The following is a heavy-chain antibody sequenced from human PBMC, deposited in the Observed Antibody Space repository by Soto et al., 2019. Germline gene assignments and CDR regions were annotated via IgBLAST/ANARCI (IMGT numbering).Heavy chain of an antibody. CDR2: IIPIFGTA. J-gene: IGHJ4*02. V-gene: IGHV1-69*12. CDR3: ARAGAIAAAGTGYYFDY. D-gene: IGHD6-13*01. Sequence: QVQLVQSGAEVKKPGSSVKVSCKASGGTFSSYAISWVRQAPGQGLEWMGGIIPIFGTANYAQKFQGRVTLTADEATSTAYLELGSLRSEDTAGYYCARAGAIAAAGTGYYFDYWGQGTLVTVSS. CDR1: GGTFSSYA.